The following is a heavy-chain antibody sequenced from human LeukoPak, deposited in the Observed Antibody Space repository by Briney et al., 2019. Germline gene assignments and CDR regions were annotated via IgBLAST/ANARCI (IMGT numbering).Heavy chain of an antibody. CDR3: ARGIAVAGPPFFYDY. CDR2: IYTSGST. J-gene: IGHJ4*02. CDR1: GGSISSGSYY. D-gene: IGHD6-19*01. V-gene: IGHV4-61*02. Sequence: SQTLSLTCTVSGGSISSGSYYWSWIRQPAGKGLEWIGRIYTSGSTNYNPSLKSRVTISVDTSKNQFSLKLSSVTAADTAVYYCARGIAVAGPPFFYDYWGQGTLVTVSS.